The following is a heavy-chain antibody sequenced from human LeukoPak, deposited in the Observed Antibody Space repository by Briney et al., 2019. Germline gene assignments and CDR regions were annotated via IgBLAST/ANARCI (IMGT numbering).Heavy chain of an antibody. D-gene: IGHD5-18*01. V-gene: IGHV3-21*01. Sequence: KAGGSLRLSCAASGFTFSSYSMNWVRQAPGKGLEWVSSISSSSSYIYYADSVKGRFTISRDNAKNSLYLQMNSLRAEDTAVYYCARDHDWGPVHLWPPTHAFDIWGQGTMVTVSS. CDR1: GFTFSSYS. J-gene: IGHJ3*02. CDR2: ISSSSSYI. CDR3: ARDHDWGPVHLWPPTHAFDI.